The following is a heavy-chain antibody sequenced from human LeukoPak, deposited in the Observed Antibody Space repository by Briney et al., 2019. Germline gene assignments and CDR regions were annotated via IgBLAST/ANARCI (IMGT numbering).Heavy chain of an antibody. CDR3: ARGPQKFDF. Sequence: GGSLRLSCAASGFTFSSYGMHWVRQAPGKGLEWVAVISYDGSNKYYADSVKGRFTISRDNSKNTLYLQMNSLRAEDTAVFYCARGPQKFDFWGQGTLVTVSS. CDR2: ISYDGSNK. CDR1: GFTFSSYG. V-gene: IGHV3-30*03. J-gene: IGHJ4*02.